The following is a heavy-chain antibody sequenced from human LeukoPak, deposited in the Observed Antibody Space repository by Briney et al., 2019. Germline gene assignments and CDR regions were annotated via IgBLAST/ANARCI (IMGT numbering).Heavy chain of an antibody. Sequence: GESMKISCKGSGYSFTSYWIGWVRQMPGKGLEWMGIIYPGDSDTRYSPSFQGQVTISADKSISTAYLQWSSLKASDTAMYYCARHGPSSIAARPAYYYYYMDVWGKGTTVTVSS. CDR1: GYSFTSYW. CDR2: IYPGDSDT. V-gene: IGHV5-51*01. CDR3: ARHGPSSIAARPAYYYYYMDV. J-gene: IGHJ6*03. D-gene: IGHD6-6*01.